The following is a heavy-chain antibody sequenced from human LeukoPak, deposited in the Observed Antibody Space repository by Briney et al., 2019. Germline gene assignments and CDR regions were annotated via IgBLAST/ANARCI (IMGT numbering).Heavy chain of an antibody. V-gene: IGHV1-2*02. J-gene: IGHJ4*02. CDR2: IDPNSGGT. CDR3: AREPSGGDFDY. CDR1: GFTLTDCL. D-gene: IGHD3-16*01. Sequence: ASVKVSCTASGFTLTDCLMHWVRQAPGQGLEWMGWIDPNSGGTNYAQKFQGRVTMTRDTSINTAYMEMSSLTSDDTAVYYCAREPSGGDFDYWGQGTLVTVSS.